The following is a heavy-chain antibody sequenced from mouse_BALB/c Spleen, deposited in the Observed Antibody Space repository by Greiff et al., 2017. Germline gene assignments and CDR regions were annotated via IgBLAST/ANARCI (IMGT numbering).Heavy chain of an antibody. Sequence: EVHLVESGGGLVKPGGSLKLSCAASGFAFSSYDMSWVRQTPEKRLEWVAYISSGGGSTYYPDTVKGRFTISRDNAKNTLYLQMSSLKSEDTAMYYCARHPFDYWGQGTTLTVSS. CDR1: GFAFSSYD. V-gene: IGHV5-12-1*01. CDR3: ARHPFDY. CDR2: ISSGGGST. J-gene: IGHJ2*01.